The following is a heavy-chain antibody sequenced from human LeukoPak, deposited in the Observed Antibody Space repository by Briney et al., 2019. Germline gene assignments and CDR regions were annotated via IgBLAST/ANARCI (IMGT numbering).Heavy chain of an antibody. Sequence: GGSLRLSCAASGFTFSSYAMHWVRQAPGKGLEWVSSISSSSSYIYYADSVKGRFTISRDNAKNSLYLQMNSLRAEDTAVYYCARAELGKIDYWGQGTLVTVSS. CDR3: ARAELGKIDY. CDR1: GFTFSSYA. CDR2: ISSSSSYI. D-gene: IGHD1-26*01. J-gene: IGHJ4*02. V-gene: IGHV3-21*01.